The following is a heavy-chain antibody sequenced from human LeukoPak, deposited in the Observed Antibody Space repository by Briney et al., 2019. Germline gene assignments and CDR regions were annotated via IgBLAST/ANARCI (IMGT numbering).Heavy chain of an antibody. J-gene: IGHJ4*02. D-gene: IGHD3-10*01. V-gene: IGHV1-2*02. CDR3: ARDHRGGYYGSGSYYPPYYFDY. CDR1: GYTFTGYY. Sequence: ASVKVSCKASGYTFTGYYMHWVRQAPGQGLEWMGWINPNSGGTNYAQKFQGRVTMTRDTSISTAYMELSRLRSDDTAVYYCARDHRGGYYGSGSYYPPYYFDYWGQGTLVTVSS. CDR2: INPNSGGT.